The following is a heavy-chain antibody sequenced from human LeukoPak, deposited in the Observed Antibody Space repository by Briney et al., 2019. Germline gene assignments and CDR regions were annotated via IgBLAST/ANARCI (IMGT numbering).Heavy chain of an antibody. Sequence: GGSLRLSFPASGFTFTTYAMSWFRQPPGKGLKGVSPISGSGGSTYYADSVKGRFTISRDNSKNTLYLQMNSLRAEDTAVYYCASADSSGYMGDAFDIWGQGTMVTVSS. D-gene: IGHD3-22*01. J-gene: IGHJ3*02. V-gene: IGHV3-23*01. CDR2: ISGSGGST. CDR1: GFTFTTYA. CDR3: ASADSSGYMGDAFDI.